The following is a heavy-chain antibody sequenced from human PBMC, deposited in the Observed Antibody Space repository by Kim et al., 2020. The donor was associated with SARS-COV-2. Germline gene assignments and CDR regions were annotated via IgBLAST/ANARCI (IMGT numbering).Heavy chain of an antibody. CDR3: ARDFVSGTSFYGMDV. V-gene: IGHV1-2*06. D-gene: IGHD3-16*01. Sequence: ASVKVSCKASGYTFTGYYIHWVRQAPGQGLEWMGRINPNSGGTNYAQKFLGRVTMTRDTSISTAYMELSRLRSDDTAVYYCARDFVSGTSFYGMDVWGQGTTVTVSS. J-gene: IGHJ6*02. CDR2: INPNSGGT. CDR1: GYTFTGYY.